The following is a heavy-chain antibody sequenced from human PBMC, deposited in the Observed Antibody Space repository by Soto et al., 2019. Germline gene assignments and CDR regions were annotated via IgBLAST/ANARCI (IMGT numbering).Heavy chain of an antibody. Sequence: QVQLQESGPGLVKPSETLSLTCTVSGGSISSYYWSWIRQPPGKGLEWIGYIYYSGSTNYNPSLKSRVTISVDTSKNQFSLKLSSVTAADTAVYYCARGDSGYGILPYYYYGMDVWGQGTTVTVSS. D-gene: IGHD5-12*01. CDR2: IYYSGST. J-gene: IGHJ6*02. CDR3: ARGDSGYGILPYYYYGMDV. CDR1: GGSISSYY. V-gene: IGHV4-59*01.